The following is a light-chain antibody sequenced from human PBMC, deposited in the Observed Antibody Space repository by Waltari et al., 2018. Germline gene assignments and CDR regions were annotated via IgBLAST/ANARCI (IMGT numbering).Light chain of an antibody. V-gene: IGKV3-15*01. CDR1: QSINTN. J-gene: IGKJ4*01. CDR3: QHYNNWPLT. Sequence: MTQSPSTLSASVGDRVTITCRASQSINTNLAWYQQKPGQPPRLLLFGASTRATGIPDRFSGSGSGTEFTLTISSLQSEDFAAYFCQHYNNWPLTFGGGTKVEIK. CDR2: GAS.